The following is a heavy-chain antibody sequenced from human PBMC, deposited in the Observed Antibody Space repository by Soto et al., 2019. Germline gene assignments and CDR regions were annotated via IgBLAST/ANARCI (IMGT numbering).Heavy chain of an antibody. CDR1: GGTFSNYI. V-gene: IGHV1-69*02. CDR3: ATGAGYCVSATCYKPFEY. J-gene: IGHJ4*02. D-gene: IGHD2-2*02. Sequence: SVKVSCTASGGTFSNYIINWVRQAPGQGLEWMGRIIPFLDITNSAQKLQGRVTITADKSTSTAYMELSSLRSEDTAVYYCATGAGYCVSATCYKPFEYWGQGTLVTVSS. CDR2: IIPFLDIT.